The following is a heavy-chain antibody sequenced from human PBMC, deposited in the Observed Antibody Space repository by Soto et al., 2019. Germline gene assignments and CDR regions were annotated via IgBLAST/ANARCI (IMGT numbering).Heavy chain of an antibody. V-gene: IGHV4-34*01. CDR1: GGSFSGYY. CDR3: ARVTGRYYYGMDV. J-gene: IGHJ6*02. CDR2: INHSGST. Sequence: PSETLSLTCAVYGGSFSGYYWSWIRKPPGKGLEWIGEINHSGSTNYNPSLKSRVTISVDTSKNQFSLKLSSVTAADTAVYYCARVTGRYYYGMDVWGQGTTVTVSS.